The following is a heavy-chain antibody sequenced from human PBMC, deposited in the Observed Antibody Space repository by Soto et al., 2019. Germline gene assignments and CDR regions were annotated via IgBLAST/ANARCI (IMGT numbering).Heavy chain of an antibody. D-gene: IGHD3-9*01. CDR1: GFSLSNARMG. CDR3: ARSGVNYDILTGYYYSSSWFDP. J-gene: IGHJ5*02. Sequence: QVTLKESGPVLVKPTETLTLTCTVSGFSLSNARMGVSWIRQPPGKALEWLAHIFSNDEKSYSTSLKSRLTISKETSKRQVLLTMTNMDPVDTATYYCARSGVNYDILTGYYYSSSWFDPWGQGTLVTVSS. CDR2: IFSNDEK. V-gene: IGHV2-26*01.